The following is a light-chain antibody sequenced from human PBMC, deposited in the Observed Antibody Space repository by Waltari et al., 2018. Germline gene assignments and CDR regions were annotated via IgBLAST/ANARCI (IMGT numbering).Light chain of an antibody. CDR3: QQTYNAPLT. CDR2: VAS. V-gene: IGKV1-39*01. CDR1: QSVSYY. Sequence: TCRVSQSVSYYLNWYQQKAGQAPKLLIYVASSLETGVPSRFSGSGSGTDFTLTISNLQPEDFATYLCQQTYNAPLTFGGGTKVEIK. J-gene: IGKJ4*01.